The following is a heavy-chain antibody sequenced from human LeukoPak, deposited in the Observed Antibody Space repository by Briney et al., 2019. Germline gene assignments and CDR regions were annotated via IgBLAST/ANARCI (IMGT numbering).Heavy chain of an antibody. Sequence: GGSLRLSCAASGVTFSNYDMSWVRQAPGKGLEWVSGISGSGDSTYYADSVKGRFTISRDNAKNSLYLQMNSLRAEDTAVYYCATSGNSYFDYWGQGTLVTVSS. CDR1: GVTFSNYD. V-gene: IGHV3-23*01. J-gene: IGHJ4*02. CDR2: ISGSGDST. CDR3: ATSGNSYFDY. D-gene: IGHD4-23*01.